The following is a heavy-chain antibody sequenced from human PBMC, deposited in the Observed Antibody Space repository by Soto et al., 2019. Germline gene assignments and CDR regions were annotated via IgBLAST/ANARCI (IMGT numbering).Heavy chain of an antibody. CDR2: ISWDGGST. J-gene: IGHJ4*02. D-gene: IGHD5-18*01. Sequence: GGSLRLSCAASGFTFDDYTMHWVRQAPGKGLEWVSLISWDGGSTYYADSVKGRFTISRDNSKNSLYLQMNSLRTEDTALYYCAKDKLDTAMVMTPYFDYWGQGTLVTVSS. V-gene: IGHV3-43*01. CDR3: AKDKLDTAMVMTPYFDY. CDR1: GFTFDDYT.